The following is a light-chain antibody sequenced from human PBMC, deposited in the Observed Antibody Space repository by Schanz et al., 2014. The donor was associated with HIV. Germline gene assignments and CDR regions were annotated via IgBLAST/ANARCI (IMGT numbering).Light chain of an antibody. J-gene: IGKJ2*01. CDR3: HQYKTYPYT. CDR2: GAS. Sequence: DIQLTQSPSSLSASVGDRVTITCRASQSIDNYLNWYQQKPGKAPKLLITGASDLQAWVPSRFSGRASGTSFTLTINSLQPEDFATYFCHQYKTYPYTFGQGTKLEIK. V-gene: IGKV1-39*01. CDR1: QSIDNY.